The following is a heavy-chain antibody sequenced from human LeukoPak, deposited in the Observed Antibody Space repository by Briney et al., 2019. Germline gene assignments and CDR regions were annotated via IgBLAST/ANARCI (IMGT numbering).Heavy chain of an antibody. V-gene: IGHV3-66*01. CDR1: GFTFSSYA. D-gene: IGHD2-21*02. J-gene: IGHJ4*02. CDR2: IYSGGST. Sequence: PGGSLRLSCAASGFTFSSYAMSWVRQAPGKGLEWVSVIYSGGSTYYADSVKGRFTISRDNSKNTLYRQMNSLRAEDTAVYYCARGRVTAIDYWGQGTLVTVSS. CDR3: ARGRVTAIDY.